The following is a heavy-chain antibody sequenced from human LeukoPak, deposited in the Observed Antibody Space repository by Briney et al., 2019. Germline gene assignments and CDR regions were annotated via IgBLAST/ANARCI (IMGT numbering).Heavy chain of an antibody. V-gene: IGHV4-39*01. CDR2: IYYSGST. J-gene: IGHJ4*02. CDR1: GASISGSGYY. CDR3: AKSGGYGLIDY. D-gene: IGHD1-26*01. Sequence: SETLSLTCTVSGASISGSGYYWGWIRQPPGKGLEWIGNIYYSGSTYYNASLQSRVTISIDMSKNEFSLRLNSVTAADTAMYYCAKSGGYGLIDYWGQGTLVTVSS.